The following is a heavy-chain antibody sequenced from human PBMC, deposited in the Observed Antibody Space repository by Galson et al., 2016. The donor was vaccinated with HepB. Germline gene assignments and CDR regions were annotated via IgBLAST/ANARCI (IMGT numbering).Heavy chain of an antibody. D-gene: IGHD6-19*01. J-gene: IGHJ5*02. CDR2: INAGNGNT. Sequence: SVKVSCKASGYSFSSYAVHWVRQAPGQRLEWMGWINAGNGNTKYSQKFQVRVTITRDTSASTASMEVRSLRSEDTAVYYCARGLTSMAVAGHYWLDPWGQGTRVTVSP. V-gene: IGHV1-3*01. CDR1: GYSFSSYA. CDR3: ARGLTSMAVAGHYWLDP.